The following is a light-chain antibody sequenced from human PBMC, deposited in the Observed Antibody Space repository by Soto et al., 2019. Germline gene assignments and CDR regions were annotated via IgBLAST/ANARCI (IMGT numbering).Light chain of an antibody. CDR2: GAS. CDR1: QSVSSN. V-gene: IGKV3-15*01. J-gene: IGKJ5*01. Sequence: ETVMTQSPATLSVSPGERATLSCRASQSVSSNLAWYQQKPGQAPRLLIYGASTRATGIPARFSGSGSGTDFTLTISSLEPEDFAVYYCQQRSNGITFGQGTRLEIK. CDR3: QQRSNGIT.